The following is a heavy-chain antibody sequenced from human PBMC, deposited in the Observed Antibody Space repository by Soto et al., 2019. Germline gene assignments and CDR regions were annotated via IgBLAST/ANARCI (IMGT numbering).Heavy chain of an antibody. D-gene: IGHD1-26*01. CDR3: ARVVGGNLWSFVDY. Sequence: SETLSLTCTVSGGSISSYYWSWIRQPPGKGLEWIGYIYYNGSTNYNPSLKSRVTISVDTSKNQFSLKLSSVTAADTAVYYCARVVGGNLWSFVDYWGQGTLVTVSS. J-gene: IGHJ4*02. CDR1: GGSISSYY. V-gene: IGHV4-59*01. CDR2: IYYNGST.